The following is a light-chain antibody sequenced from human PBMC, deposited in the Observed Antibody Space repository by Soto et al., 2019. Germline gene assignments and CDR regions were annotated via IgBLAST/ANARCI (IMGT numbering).Light chain of an antibody. Sequence: DIPMTQSPSSLSASVGDRVSITCRADQSIKTFLSWYQQKPGKPPKLLVFGASTLLSGVPSRFSGSGSGTDFTLTISSLQPEDFATYFCQQAYSSPQTFGQGTKVEIK. CDR1: QSIKTF. V-gene: IGKV1-39*01. CDR2: GAS. CDR3: QQAYSSPQT. J-gene: IGKJ1*01.